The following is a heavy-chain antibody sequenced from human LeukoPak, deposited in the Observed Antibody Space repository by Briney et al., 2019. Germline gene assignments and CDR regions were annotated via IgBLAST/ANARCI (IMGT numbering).Heavy chain of an antibody. CDR2: INSNGGST. J-gene: IGHJ4*02. CDR3: ARDSYPIQLWLIAAY. V-gene: IGHV3-64*01. CDR1: GFTFSSYA. D-gene: IGHD5-18*01. Sequence: GGSLRLSCVASGFTFSSYAMHWVRQTPGKGLEYVSGINSNGGSTHYANSVKGQFTISRDNSKNTLYLQMNSLRAEDTAVYYCARDSYPIQLWLIAAYWGQGTLVTVSS.